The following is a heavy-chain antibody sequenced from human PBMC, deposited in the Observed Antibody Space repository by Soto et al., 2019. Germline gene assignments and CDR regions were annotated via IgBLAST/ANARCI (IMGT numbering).Heavy chain of an antibody. CDR1: GGTFSSSG. J-gene: IGHJ6*02. Sequence: QVHLVQSGTEVKKPGSSVKVSCKASGGTFSSSGFSWVRQAPGQGLEWMGMIVPSLDTTNYAQKFQARVTITEDEVTSTAYMELRSLRSEDTAGYYCARWPQPRYTADPYAVDVWGQGTRVIVSS. CDR2: IVPSLDTT. D-gene: IGHD3-16*02. V-gene: IGHV1-69*11. CDR3: ARWPQPRYTADPYAVDV.